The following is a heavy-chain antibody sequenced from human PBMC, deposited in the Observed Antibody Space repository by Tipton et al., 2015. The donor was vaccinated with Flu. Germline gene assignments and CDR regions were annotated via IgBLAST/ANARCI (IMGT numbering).Heavy chain of an antibody. CDR2: ISGSDNII. V-gene: IGHV3-11*04. CDR3: ARHDYFDY. J-gene: IGHJ4*02. Sequence: SLRLSCAASGFRFSDYYMSWIRQAPGKGLEWVSHISGSDNIINYADSVRGRFTISRDNTKKSLYLQMNSLRAEDTAVYYCARHDYFDYWGQGTPVTVSS. CDR1: GFRFSDYY.